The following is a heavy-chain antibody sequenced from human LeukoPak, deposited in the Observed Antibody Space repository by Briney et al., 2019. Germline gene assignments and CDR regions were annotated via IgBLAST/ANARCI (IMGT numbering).Heavy chain of an antibody. CDR1: GFTFSRYA. Sequence: PGGSLRLSCAASGFTFSRYAMGWVRQAPGKGLEWVSSISGSGDNTYYTDSVKGRFTISRDNSKNTLYLQMDSLRADDTAVYYCAKDWEIVGAFFDFWGQGTVVTVSS. J-gene: IGHJ4*02. D-gene: IGHD1-26*01. CDR2: ISGSGDNT. V-gene: IGHV3-23*01. CDR3: AKDWEIVGAFFDF.